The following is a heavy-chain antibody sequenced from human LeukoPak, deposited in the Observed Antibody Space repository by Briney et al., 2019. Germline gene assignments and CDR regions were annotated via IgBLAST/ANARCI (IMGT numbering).Heavy chain of an antibody. CDR2: ISYDGSNK. CDR1: GFTFSSYG. V-gene: IGHV3-30*18. D-gene: IGHD3-22*01. Sequence: GRSLRLSCAASGFTFSSYGMHWVRQAPGKGLEWVAVISYDGSNKYYADSVKGRFTISRDNSKNTLYLQMNSLRAEDTAVYYCAKPRYYDSSGYPRFGRGPIDYWGQGILVTVSS. CDR3: AKPRYYDSSGYPRFGRGPIDY. J-gene: IGHJ4*02.